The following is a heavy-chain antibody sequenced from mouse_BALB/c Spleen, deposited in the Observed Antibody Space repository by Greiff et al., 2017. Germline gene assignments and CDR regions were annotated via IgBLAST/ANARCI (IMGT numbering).Heavy chain of an antibody. D-gene: IGHD1-2*01. CDR3: ARGTTAWRFAY. Sequence: QVQLKQPGAELVMPGASVKMSCKASGYTFTDYWMHWVKQRPGQGLEWIGAIDTSDSYTSYNQKFKGKATLTVDESSSTAYMQLSSLTSEDSAVYYCARGTTAWRFAYWGQGTLVTVSA. J-gene: IGHJ3*01. CDR2: IDTSDSYT. CDR1: GYTFTDYW. V-gene: IGHV1-69*01.